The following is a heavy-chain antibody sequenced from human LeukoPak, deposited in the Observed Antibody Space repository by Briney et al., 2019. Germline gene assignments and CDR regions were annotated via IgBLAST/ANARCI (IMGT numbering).Heavy chain of an antibody. CDR1: GGSLSGYY. CDR2: VNHSGST. V-gene: IGHV4-34*01. CDR3: ARGDPSNYYYGMDV. J-gene: IGHJ6*02. D-gene: IGHD3-10*01. Sequence: SETLSLTCVVYGGSLSGYYWSWIRQPPGKGLEWIGEVNHSGSTNYNPSLKNRVTISIDTSKNQFSLKLSSVTAADTAVYYCARGDPSNYYYGMDVWGQGTTVTVSS.